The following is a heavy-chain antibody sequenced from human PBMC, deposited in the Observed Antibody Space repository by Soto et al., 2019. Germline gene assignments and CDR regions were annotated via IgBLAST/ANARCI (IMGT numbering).Heavy chain of an antibody. Sequence: SETLSLTCAVYGGSFSGYYWSWIRQPPGKGLEWIGEINHSGSTNYNPSPKSRVTISVDTSKNQFSLKLSSVTAADTAVYYCARARGVARYYYYGMDVWGQGTTVTVSS. J-gene: IGHJ6*02. CDR1: GGSFSGYY. CDR2: INHSGST. CDR3: ARARGVARYYYYGMDV. V-gene: IGHV4-34*01. D-gene: IGHD3-10*01.